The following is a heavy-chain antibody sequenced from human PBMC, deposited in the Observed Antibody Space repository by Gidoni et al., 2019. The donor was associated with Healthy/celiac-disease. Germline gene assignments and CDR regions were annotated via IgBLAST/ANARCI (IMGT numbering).Heavy chain of an antibody. CDR1: GYTFTSYD. D-gene: IGHD3-3*01. Sequence: QVQLVQSGAEVKKPGASVKVSCKASGYTFTSYDINWVRQATGQGLEWMGWMNPNSGNTGYAQKFQGRVTMTRNTSISTAYMELSSLRSEDTAVYYCARGTEAGFLEWLLYSYFDYWGQGTLVTVSS. CDR3: ARGTEAGFLEWLLYSYFDY. J-gene: IGHJ4*02. V-gene: IGHV1-8*01. CDR2: MNPNSGNT.